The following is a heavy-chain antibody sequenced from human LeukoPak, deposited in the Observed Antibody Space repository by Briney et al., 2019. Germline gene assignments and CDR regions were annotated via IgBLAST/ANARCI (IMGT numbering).Heavy chain of an antibody. V-gene: IGHV3-23*01. CDR2: ISGSGGST. CDR1: GFTFSSYA. Sequence: GRSLGLSCAASGFTFSSYAMSWVRQAPGKGLEWVSAISGSGGSTYYADSVKGRFTISRDNSKNTLYLKMNSLRAEDTAVYYCAKMSTDIVVVPAARFGHYYYYYGMDVWGQGTTVTVSS. CDR3: AKMSTDIVVVPAARFGHYYYYYGMDV. D-gene: IGHD2-2*01. J-gene: IGHJ6*02.